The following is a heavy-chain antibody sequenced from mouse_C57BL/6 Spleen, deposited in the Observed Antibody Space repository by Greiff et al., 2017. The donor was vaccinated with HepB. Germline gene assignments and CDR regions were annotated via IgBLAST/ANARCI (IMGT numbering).Heavy chain of an antibody. CDR2: ISSGGDYI. J-gene: IGHJ3*01. CDR1: GFTFSSYA. CDR3: TRDRDYGSSSWFAY. D-gene: IGHD1-1*01. V-gene: IGHV5-9-1*02. Sequence: EVNVVESGEGLVKPGGSLKLSCAASGFTFSSYAMSWVRQTPEKRLEWVAYISSGGDYIYYADTVKGRFTISRDNARNTLYLQMSSLKSEDTAMYYCTRDRDYGSSSWFAYWGQGTLVTVSA.